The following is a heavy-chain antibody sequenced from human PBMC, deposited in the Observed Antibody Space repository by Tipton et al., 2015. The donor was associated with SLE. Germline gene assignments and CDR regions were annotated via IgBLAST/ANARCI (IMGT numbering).Heavy chain of an antibody. D-gene: IGHD6-19*01. V-gene: IGHV3-11*05. CDR1: GFTFSDYY. CDR2: ISSSSSST. J-gene: IGHJ4*02. CDR3: ARDGVAVARGDYFDC. Sequence: GSLRLSCAASGFTFSDYYMSWIRQAPGKGLEWVSYISSSSSSTNYADSVKGRFTISRDNAKNTVYLQMDSLRAEDTAVYYCARDGVAVARGDYFDCWGQGTLVTVSS.